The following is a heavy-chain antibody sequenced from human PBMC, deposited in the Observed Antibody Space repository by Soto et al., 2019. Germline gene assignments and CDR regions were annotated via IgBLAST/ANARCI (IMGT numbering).Heavy chain of an antibody. Sequence: XGSLRLSCAASGFTFSSYSMNWVRQAPGKGLEWVSSISSSSSYIYYADSVKGRFTISRDNAKNSLYLQMNSLRAEDTAVYYCARLLAHGEFRFDYWGRGTLVTVSS. CDR2: ISSSSSYI. CDR1: GFTFSSYS. J-gene: IGHJ4*02. CDR3: ARLLAHGEFRFDY. V-gene: IGHV3-21*01. D-gene: IGHD3-10*01.